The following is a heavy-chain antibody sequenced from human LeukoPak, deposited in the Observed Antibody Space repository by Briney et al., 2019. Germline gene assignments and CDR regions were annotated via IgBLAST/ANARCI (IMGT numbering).Heavy chain of an antibody. CDR2: IIPIFGTA. J-gene: IGHJ4*02. V-gene: IGHV1-69*01. CDR3: ARAPLEYCSSTSCWYFDC. CDR1: GGTFSSYA. D-gene: IGHD2-2*01. Sequence: GSSVKVSCKASGGTFSSYAISWVRQAPGQGLEWMGGIIPIFGTANYAQKFQGRVTITADESTSTAYMELSSLRSEDTAVYYCARAPLEYCSSTSCWYFDCWGQGTLVTVSS.